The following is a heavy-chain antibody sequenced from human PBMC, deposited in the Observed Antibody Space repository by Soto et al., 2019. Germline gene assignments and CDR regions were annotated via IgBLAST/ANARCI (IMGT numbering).Heavy chain of an antibody. CDR1: GFTFSSYA. CDR3: AKGSGSTSTLFDY. D-gene: IGHD2-2*01. Sequence: HPGGSLRLSCAASGFTFSSYAMHWVRQGPGKGLEWVAVISYDGSNKYYADSVKGRFTTSRDNSKNTLYLQMNSLRAEDTAVYYCAKGSGSTSTLFDYWGQGSLVTVSS. J-gene: IGHJ4*02. CDR2: ISYDGSNK. V-gene: IGHV3-30-3*01.